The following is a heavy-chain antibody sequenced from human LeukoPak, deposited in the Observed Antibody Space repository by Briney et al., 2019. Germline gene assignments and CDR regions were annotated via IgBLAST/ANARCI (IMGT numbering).Heavy chain of an antibody. CDR2: IYYSGST. D-gene: IGHD1-1*01. Sequence: SETLSLTCTVSGGSISSSSYYWGWIRQPPGKGLEWIGSIYYSGSTYYNPSLKSRVTISVDTSKNQFSLKLSSVTAADTAVYCCARLRRSGSPVLDYWGQGTLVTVSS. V-gene: IGHV4-39*01. CDR1: GGSISSSSYY. CDR3: ARLRRSGSPVLDY. J-gene: IGHJ4*02.